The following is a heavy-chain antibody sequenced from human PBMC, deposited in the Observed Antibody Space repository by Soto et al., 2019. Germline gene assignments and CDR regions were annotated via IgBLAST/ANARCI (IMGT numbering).Heavy chain of an antibody. CDR2: ISYDGSNK. V-gene: IGHV3-30*18. CDR1: GFTFSSYG. Sequence: QVQLVESGGGVVQPGRSLRLSCAASGFTFSSYGMHWVRQAPGKGLEWVAVISYDGSNKYYADSVKGRFTISRDNCKKRRYLQMNSLRAEDTAVYYCAKDLYDYGDYPLRNAFDIWGQGTMVTVSS. CDR3: AKDLYDYGDYPLRNAFDI. D-gene: IGHD4-17*01. J-gene: IGHJ3*02.